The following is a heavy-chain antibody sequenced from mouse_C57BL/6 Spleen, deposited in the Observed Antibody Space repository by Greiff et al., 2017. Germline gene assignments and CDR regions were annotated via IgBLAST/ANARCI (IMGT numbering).Heavy chain of an antibody. CDR1: GFNIKDDY. CDR3: TGTGFDY. D-gene: IGHD4-1*01. V-gene: IGHV14-4*01. J-gene: IGHJ2*01. CDR2: IDPENGDT. Sequence: VQLQQSGAELVRPGASVKLSCTASGFNIKDDYMHWVKQRPEQGLEWIGWIDPENGDTEYASKFQGKATITADTSSNTAYLQRSSLTSEDTAVYYCTGTGFDYWGQGTTLTVSS.